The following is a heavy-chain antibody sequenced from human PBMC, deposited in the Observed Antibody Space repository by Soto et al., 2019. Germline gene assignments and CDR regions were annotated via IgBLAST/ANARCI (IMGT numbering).Heavy chain of an antibody. D-gene: IGHD2-8*01. CDR1: GFTFSIHS. J-gene: IGHJ4*02. Sequence: GSLRLSCVTSGFTFSIHSMHWFLQAPCKGLEWVTVISSDGGIQIYADSVKGRFTISRDNSKNTLYLQMNSVRAEDTALYYCAREVVTTKWYFDNWGQGILVTVSS. V-gene: IGHV3-30-3*01. CDR2: ISSDGGIQ. CDR3: AREVVTTKWYFDN.